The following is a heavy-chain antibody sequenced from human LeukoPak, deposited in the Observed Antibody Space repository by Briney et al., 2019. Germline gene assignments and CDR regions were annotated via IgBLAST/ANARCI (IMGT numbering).Heavy chain of an antibody. V-gene: IGHV1-24*01. Sequence: ASVKVSCKVSGYTLTELSMHWVRQAPGKGREWMGGFDPEDGETIYAQKFQGRVTMTEDTSTDTAYMELSSLRSEDTAVYYCATHLHSGSSRRDWDYWGQGTLVTVSS. J-gene: IGHJ4*02. CDR2: FDPEDGET. D-gene: IGHD1-26*01. CDR3: ATHLHSGSSRRDWDY. CDR1: GYTLTELS.